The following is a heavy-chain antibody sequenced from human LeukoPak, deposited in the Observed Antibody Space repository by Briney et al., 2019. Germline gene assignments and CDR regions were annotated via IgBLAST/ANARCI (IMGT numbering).Heavy chain of an antibody. CDR3: ARMASRKYYYDSSGSEAFDI. Sequence: SETLSLTCTVSGDSISTYFWSWIRQPPGKGLQWIGYIYYSGSTNYNPSLKSRVTISVDPSKNQSSLKLSSVTAADTAVYYCARMASRKYYYDSSGSEAFDIWGQGTMVTVSS. CDR2: IYYSGST. J-gene: IGHJ3*02. V-gene: IGHV4-59*01. D-gene: IGHD3-22*01. CDR1: GDSISTYF.